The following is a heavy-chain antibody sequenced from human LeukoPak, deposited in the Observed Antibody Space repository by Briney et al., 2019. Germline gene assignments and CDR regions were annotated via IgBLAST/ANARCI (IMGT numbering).Heavy chain of an antibody. Sequence: PGGSLRLSCAASGFTFSSYAMTWVRQAPGKGLQWVSTISVSGENTYYADSVKGRFTISRDISKSTLYLQMSSLRDEDTALYYCAKYGSGTYYNGLHWGQGTLVTVSS. D-gene: IGHD3-10*01. J-gene: IGHJ4*02. V-gene: IGHV3-23*01. CDR2: ISVSGENT. CDR3: AKYGSGTYYNGLH. CDR1: GFTFSSYA.